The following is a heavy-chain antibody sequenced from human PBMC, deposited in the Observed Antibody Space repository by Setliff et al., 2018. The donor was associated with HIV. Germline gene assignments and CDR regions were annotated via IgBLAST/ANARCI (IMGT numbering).Heavy chain of an antibody. Sequence: PSETLSLTCTVSGASFTTHYWSSIRQPPGKGLEWIGCISTSGSTNYNPSLKSRVTLSIDMSKNQFSLKMSSVTAADTAVYYCTRLAGGYADYWGQGTLVTVSS. CDR1: GASFTTHY. J-gene: IGHJ4*02. CDR2: ISTSGST. CDR3: TRLAGGYADY. V-gene: IGHV4-4*09. D-gene: IGHD5-12*01.